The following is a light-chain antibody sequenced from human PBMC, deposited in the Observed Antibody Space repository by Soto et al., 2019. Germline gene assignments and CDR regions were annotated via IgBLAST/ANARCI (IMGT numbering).Light chain of an antibody. V-gene: IGKV2-30*02. Sequence: DVVMTQSPLSLPVTLGQPASISCSSNQSLVHSDGIAYFSWFQQRPGRSPRRIIYKVSNRDSGVPARFSGSGSGTDFALKISRVEAEDVGVYYCMQGTHWPITFGQGTRLEI. J-gene: IGKJ5*01. CDR3: MQGTHWPIT. CDR1: QSLVHSDGIAY. CDR2: KVS.